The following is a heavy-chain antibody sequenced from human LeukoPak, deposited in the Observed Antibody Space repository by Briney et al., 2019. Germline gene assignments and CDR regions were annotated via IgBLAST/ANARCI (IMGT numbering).Heavy chain of an antibody. V-gene: IGHV4-39*01. J-gene: IGHJ3*02. D-gene: IGHD2-2*01. Sequence: SETLSLTCTVSGGSISSSSYYWGWIRQPPGKGLEWIGSIYYSGSTYYNPSLKSRVTISVDTSKNQFSLKLSSVTAADTAVYYCARSPARGDIVVVPAASDAFDIWGQGTMVTVSS. CDR1: GGSISSSSYY. CDR3: ARSPARGDIVVVPAASDAFDI. CDR2: IYYSGST.